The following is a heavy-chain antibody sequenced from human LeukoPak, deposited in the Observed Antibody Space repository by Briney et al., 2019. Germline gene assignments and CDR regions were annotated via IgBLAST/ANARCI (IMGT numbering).Heavy chain of an antibody. J-gene: IGHJ4*02. Sequence: GGSLRLSCAASGFTLSSDAMNWVRRAPGKGLEWVSSISGDGRNIQYADSVKGRFTIPRDNSKNTLYLQVNSLRAEDTAVYHCTKVIRNYDMAFDYWGQGTLVTVSS. CDR3: TKVIRNYDMAFDY. V-gene: IGHV3-23*01. CDR2: ISGDGRNI. CDR1: GFTLSSDA. D-gene: IGHD3-9*01.